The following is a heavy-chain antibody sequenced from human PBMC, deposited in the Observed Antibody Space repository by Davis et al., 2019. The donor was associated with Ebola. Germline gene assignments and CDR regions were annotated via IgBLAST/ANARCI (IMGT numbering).Heavy chain of an antibody. J-gene: IGHJ4*02. CDR1: GFIFSSYA. CDR2: ISYDGSNK. V-gene: IGHV3-30-3*01. Sequence: GESLKISCAASGFIFSSYAMHLVRPAPGKGLELVSVISYDGSNKYYADSVKGRFTISRDNSKNTLYLQMNSLRAEDTAVYYCAREGYDILTGSNSIDYWGQGTLVTVSS. CDR3: AREGYDILTGSNSIDY. D-gene: IGHD3-9*01.